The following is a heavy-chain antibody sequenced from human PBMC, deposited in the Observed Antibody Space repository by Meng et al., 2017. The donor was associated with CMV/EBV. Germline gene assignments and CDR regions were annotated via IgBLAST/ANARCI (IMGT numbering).Heavy chain of an antibody. CDR1: GFTFSSYS. J-gene: IGHJ4*02. Sequence: GESLKISCAASGFTFSSYSMNWVRQAPGKGLEWVSSISSSSYIYYADSVKGRFTISRDNAKNSLYLQMNSLRAEDTAVYYCARLTYYDSSGFDYWGQGTLVTVSS. V-gene: IGHV3-21*01. CDR3: ARLTYYDSSGFDY. CDR2: ISSSSYI. D-gene: IGHD3-22*01.